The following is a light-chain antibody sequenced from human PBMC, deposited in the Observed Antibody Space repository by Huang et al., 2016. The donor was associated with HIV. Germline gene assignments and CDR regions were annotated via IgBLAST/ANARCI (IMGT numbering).Light chain of an antibody. J-gene: IGKJ2*01. CDR2: RAS. Sequence: DIQMTQSPSTLSASVGDRVTITCRASQNMNTWLAWYQQKPGKAPDLLICRASSLQVGVPSRFTGSGSGTEFTLTITSLQPDDLGTYYCQQYNTYLYTFGQGTKLEI. CDR3: QQYNTYLYT. CDR1: QNMNTW. V-gene: IGKV1-5*03.